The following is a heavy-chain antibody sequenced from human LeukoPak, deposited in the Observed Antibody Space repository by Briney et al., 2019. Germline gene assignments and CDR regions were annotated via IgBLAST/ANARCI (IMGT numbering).Heavy chain of an antibody. V-gene: IGHV3-23*01. D-gene: IGHD6-19*01. CDR2: ISGSGGST. CDR3: AKDRVLVSGWYMHYYYYGMDV. J-gene: IGHJ6*02. CDR1: GFTFSDYY. Sequence: PGGSLRLSCAASGFTFSDYYMSWIRQAPGKGLEWVSAISGSGGSTYYADSVKGRFTISRDNSKNTLYLQMNSLRAEDTAVYYCAKDRVLVSGWYMHYYYYGMDVWGQGTTVTVSS.